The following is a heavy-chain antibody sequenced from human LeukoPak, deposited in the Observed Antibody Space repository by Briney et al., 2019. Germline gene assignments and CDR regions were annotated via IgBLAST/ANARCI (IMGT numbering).Heavy chain of an antibody. CDR3: ARNYIEFDY. V-gene: IGHV4-39*01. D-gene: IGHD5-24*01. CDR2: IYYSGST. J-gene: IGHJ4*02. Sequence: PSETLSLTCTVSGGSISSSSYYWGWIRQPPGKGLEWIGSIYYSGSTYYNPSLKRRVTISVDTSKNQFSLKLSSVTAADTAVYYCARNYIEFDYWGQGTLVTVSS. CDR1: GGSISSSSYY.